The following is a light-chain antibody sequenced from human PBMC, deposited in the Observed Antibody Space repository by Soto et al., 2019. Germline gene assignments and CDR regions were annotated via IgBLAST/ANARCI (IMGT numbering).Light chain of an antibody. CDR2: DIR. CDR3: SSYTSSRTRV. J-gene: IGLJ1*01. CDR1: SSDVGGYKY. V-gene: IGLV2-14*03. Sequence: QSALTQPASVSGSPGQSITISCTGTSSDVGGYKYVSWYQQHPGKAPKLMIYDIRNRPSGVSNRFSGSKSGNTASLTISGLQAEDEGDYYCSSYTSSRTRVFGTGTKLTVL.